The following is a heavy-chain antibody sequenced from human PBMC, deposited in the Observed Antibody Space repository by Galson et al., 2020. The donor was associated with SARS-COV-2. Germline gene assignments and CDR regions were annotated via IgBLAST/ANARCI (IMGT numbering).Heavy chain of an antibody. J-gene: IGHJ4*02. Sequence: ETSETLSLTCTVSGGSISSSSYYWGWIRQPPGKGLEWIGSIYYSGSTYYNPSLKSRVTISVDTSKNQFSLKLSSVTAADTAVYYCARPSGYVDYWGQGTLVTVSS. D-gene: IGHD5-18*01. CDR2: IYYSGST. CDR3: ARPSGYVDY. CDR1: GGSISSSSYY. V-gene: IGHV4-39*01.